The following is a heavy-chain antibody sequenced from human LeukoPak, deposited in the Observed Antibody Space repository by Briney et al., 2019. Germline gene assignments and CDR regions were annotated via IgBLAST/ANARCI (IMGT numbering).Heavy chain of an antibody. D-gene: IGHD3-16*01. CDR3: ARGGGLDV. J-gene: IGHJ6*02. CDR2: INHNGNVN. Sequence: GGSLRLSCAASGFTFNTYSMNWVRQAPGKGLEWVASINHNGNVNYYVDSVKGRFTISRDNAKNSLYLQMSNLRAEDTAVYFCARGGGLDVWGQGATVTVSS. V-gene: IGHV3-7*03. CDR1: GFTFNTYS.